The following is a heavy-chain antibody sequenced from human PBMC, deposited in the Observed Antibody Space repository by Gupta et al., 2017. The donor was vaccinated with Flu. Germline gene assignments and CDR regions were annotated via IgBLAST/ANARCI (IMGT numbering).Heavy chain of an antibody. Sequence: QVQLQESGPGLVKPSETLSLTCTVSGGSISSYYWSWIRQPAGKGLEWIGRIYTSGSTNYNPSLKSRVTMSVDTSKNQFSLKLSSVTAADTAVYYCARDVSGYCSSTSCSHFDYWGQGTLVTVSS. V-gene: IGHV4-4*07. J-gene: IGHJ4*02. CDR3: ARDVSGYCSSTSCSHFDY. CDR1: GGSISSYY. CDR2: IYTSGST. D-gene: IGHD2-2*01.